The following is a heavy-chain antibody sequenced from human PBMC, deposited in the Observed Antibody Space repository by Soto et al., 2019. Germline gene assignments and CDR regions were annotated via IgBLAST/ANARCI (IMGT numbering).Heavy chain of an antibody. CDR3: ARVDYYGAGTYLFDY. J-gene: IGHJ4*02. CDR1: GASMGRYY. CDR2: IADSETT. V-gene: IGHV4-59*01. Sequence: PSETLSLTCTASGASMGRYYWSWIRQSPGKGLEYIGYIADSETTNYSPSLRSRVTISLEASKSQFSLKLSSVTAADTAVYYCARVDYYGAGTYLFDYWGPGTLVTVSS. D-gene: IGHD3-10*01.